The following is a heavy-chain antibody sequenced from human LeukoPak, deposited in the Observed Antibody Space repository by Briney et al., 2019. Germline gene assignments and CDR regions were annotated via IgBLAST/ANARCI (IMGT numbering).Heavy chain of an antibody. Sequence: PGGSLRLSCAASGFTFSSYGMHWVRQAPGKGLEWVAVISYDGSNKYYADSVKGRFTISRDNSKNTLYLQMNSLRAEDTAVYYCAKERDGYNNYGMDVWGQGTTATVSS. CDR1: GFTFSSYG. J-gene: IGHJ6*02. CDR2: ISYDGSNK. V-gene: IGHV3-30*18. CDR3: AKERDGYNNYGMDV. D-gene: IGHD5-24*01.